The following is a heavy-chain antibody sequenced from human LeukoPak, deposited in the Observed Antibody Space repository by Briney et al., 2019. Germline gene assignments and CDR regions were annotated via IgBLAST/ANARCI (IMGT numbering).Heavy chain of an antibody. D-gene: IGHD2-21*02. J-gene: IGHJ4*02. CDR3: ARPGGAAYCGGDCYYGY. CDR1: GFTFSSYW. Sequence: GGSLRLSCAASGFTFSSYWMSRVRQAPGKGLEWVANIKQDGSEKYYVDSVKGRITISRDNAKNSLYLQMNSLRAEDTAVYYCARPGGAAYCGGDCYYGYWGQGTLVTVSS. V-gene: IGHV3-7*01. CDR2: IKQDGSEK.